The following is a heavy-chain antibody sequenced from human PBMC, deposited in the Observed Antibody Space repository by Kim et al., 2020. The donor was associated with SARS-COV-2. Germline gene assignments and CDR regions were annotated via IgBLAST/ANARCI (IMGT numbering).Heavy chain of an antibody. CDR3: ARGGGSYFYAFDI. V-gene: IGHV3-30*01. Sequence: YADSEKGRFTISRDNSKNTLYLQMNSLRAEDTAVYYCARGGGSYFYAFDIWGQGTMVTVSS. J-gene: IGHJ3*02. D-gene: IGHD1-26*01.